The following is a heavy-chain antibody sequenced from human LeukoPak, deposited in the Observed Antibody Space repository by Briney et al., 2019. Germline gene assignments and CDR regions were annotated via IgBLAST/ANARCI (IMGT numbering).Heavy chain of an antibody. D-gene: IGHD6-13*01. CDR1: GGSISSYY. CDR2: IYYSGST. V-gene: IGHV4-59*01. CDR3: ARSEYSSSWPGGY. J-gene: IGHJ4*02. Sequence: SETLSLTCTVSGGSISSYYWSWIRQPPGKGLEWIGYIYYSGSTNYNPSLKSRVTISVDTSKNQFSLKLSSVTAADTAGYYCARSEYSSSWPGGYWGQGTLVTVSS.